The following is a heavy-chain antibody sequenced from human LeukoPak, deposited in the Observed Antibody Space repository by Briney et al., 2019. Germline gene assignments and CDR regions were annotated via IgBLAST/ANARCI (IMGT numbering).Heavy chain of an antibody. CDR3: ARHCSRTSCHDVFDI. CDR2: IYSNGRT. Sequence: SEALSHTCIDPRGSISRSIYYWGWIRLPPGEGLGWLGSIYSNGRTYYDASLKSRITISVDTSKNQTSLKLSSVTDADTAVYYCARHCSRTSCHDVFDIWGQGTMVTVSS. D-gene: IGHD2-2*01. J-gene: IGHJ3*02. V-gene: IGHV4-39*01. CDR1: RGSISRSIYY.